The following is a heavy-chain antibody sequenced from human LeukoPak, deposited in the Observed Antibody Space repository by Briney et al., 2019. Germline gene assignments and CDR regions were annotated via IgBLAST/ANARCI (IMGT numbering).Heavy chain of an antibody. Sequence: SETLSLTCAVYGGSFGGYYWSWIRQPPGKGLEWIGEINQSGSTNHNPPLKSRVTISADASKNQFSLKLSSVTAADTSVYYCARRCKRRMGLLFCGMDVWGQGTTVTVSS. D-gene: IGHD3-3*01. J-gene: IGHJ6*02. CDR1: GGSFGGYY. CDR2: INQSGST. CDR3: ARRCKRRMGLLFCGMDV. V-gene: IGHV4-34*01.